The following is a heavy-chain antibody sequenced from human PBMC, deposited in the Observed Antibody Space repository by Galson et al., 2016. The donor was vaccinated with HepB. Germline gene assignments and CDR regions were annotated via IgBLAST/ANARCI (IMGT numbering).Heavy chain of an antibody. V-gene: IGHV3-11*06. CDR3: ARVDYGSGWREGWFDP. Sequence: SLRLSCAASGLTFSDFYMSWIRQAPGKGLEWVSYISSSSRHTNYADSVKGRFTISRDNANNSLYLQMNSLRVEDTAVYYCARVDYGSGWREGWFDPWGQGTLVTVSS. D-gene: IGHD6-25*01. CDR2: ISSSSRHT. CDR1: GLTFSDFY. J-gene: IGHJ5*02.